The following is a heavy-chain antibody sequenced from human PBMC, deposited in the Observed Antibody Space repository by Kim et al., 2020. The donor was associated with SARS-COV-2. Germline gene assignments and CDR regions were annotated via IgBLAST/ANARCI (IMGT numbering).Heavy chain of an antibody. CDR2: IWYDGSNK. V-gene: IGHV3-33*06. D-gene: IGHD3-16*01. CDR3: AKDLSDYVSSYYYYGMDV. CDR1: GFTFSSYA. J-gene: IGHJ6*02. Sequence: GGSLRLSCAASGFTFSSYAMHWVRQAPGKGLEWVAVIWYDGSNKYYADSVKGRFTISRDNSKNTLYLQMNSLRAEDTAVYYCAKDLSDYVSSYYYYGMDVWGQGTTVTVSS.